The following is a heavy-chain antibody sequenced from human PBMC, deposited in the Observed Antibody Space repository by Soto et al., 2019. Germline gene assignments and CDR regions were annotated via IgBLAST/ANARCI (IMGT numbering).Heavy chain of an antibody. D-gene: IGHD6-13*01. J-gene: IGHJ6*02. V-gene: IGHV1-69*01. Sequence: QVQLVQSGAEVKKPGSSVRVSCKASGGTFSRYAISWVRQAPGQGLEWMGGTIPIFGTENYAQKFQGRVTITADESTSTAYMELSSLRSEDTAVYYCARDRIAGSKYYYGMDVWGQGTTVTVSS. CDR2: TIPIFGTE. CDR1: GGTFSRYA. CDR3: ARDRIAGSKYYYGMDV.